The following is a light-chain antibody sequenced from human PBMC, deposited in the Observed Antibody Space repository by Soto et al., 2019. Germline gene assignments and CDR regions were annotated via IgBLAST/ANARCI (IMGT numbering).Light chain of an antibody. V-gene: IGKV1-12*01. Sequence: DIQMTQSPSSVSASVGDRVTITCRASQAISTNLAWYQQKPGKAPKLLIYAASSLQSGVPPRFSGSGSGTDFTLTISSLQPEDFASYYCLQANRVPLSFGQGKRLEIK. CDR1: QAISTN. CDR2: AAS. CDR3: LQANRVPLS. J-gene: IGKJ5*01.